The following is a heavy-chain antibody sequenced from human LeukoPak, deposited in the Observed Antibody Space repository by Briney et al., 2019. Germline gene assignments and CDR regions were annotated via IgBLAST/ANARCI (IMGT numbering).Heavy chain of an antibody. D-gene: IGHD3-3*02. V-gene: IGHV4-59*08. CDR3: ASSLSRYYGMDV. Sequence: RTSETLSLTCTVSGGSVSSYYWSWIRRPPGKGLEWIGYIYYSGSTNYNPSLKSRVTISVDTSKNQFSLKLSSVTAADTAVYYCASSLSRYYGMDVWGQGTTVTVSS. CDR1: GGSVSSYY. CDR2: IYYSGST. J-gene: IGHJ6*02.